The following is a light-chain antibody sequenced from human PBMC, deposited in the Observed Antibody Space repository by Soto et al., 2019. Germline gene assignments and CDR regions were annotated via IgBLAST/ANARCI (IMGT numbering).Light chain of an antibody. CDR3: QQYNNWPPWT. J-gene: IGKJ1*01. Sequence: EIVMTQSPATLSLSPGERATLSCRASQSVSSNLAWYQQKPGQAPRLLIYCASTRATGIPARFSGSGSGTEFTLTISSLQSEDFAVYYCQQYNNWPPWTFGQGTKVEIK. V-gene: IGKV3-15*01. CDR1: QSVSSN. CDR2: CAS.